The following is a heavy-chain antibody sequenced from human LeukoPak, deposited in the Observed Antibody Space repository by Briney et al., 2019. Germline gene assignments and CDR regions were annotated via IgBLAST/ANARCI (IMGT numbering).Heavy chain of an antibody. CDR2: IRSKANSYAT. CDR3: TRLGLSYYGSGSYPYYYYYMDV. Sequence: GGSLRLSCAASGFTFSGSAMHWVRQASGKGLEWVGRIRSKANSYATAYAASVKGRFTICRDDSKNTAYLQMNSLKTEDTAVYYCTRLGLSYYGSGSYPYYYYYMDVWGKGTTVTISS. V-gene: IGHV3-73*01. D-gene: IGHD3-10*01. J-gene: IGHJ6*03. CDR1: GFTFSGSA.